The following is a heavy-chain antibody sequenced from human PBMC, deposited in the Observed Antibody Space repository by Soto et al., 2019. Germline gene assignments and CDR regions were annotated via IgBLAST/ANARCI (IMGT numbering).Heavy chain of an antibody. CDR2: PRQNTTGYTT. V-gene: IGHV3-72*01. CDR3: ARVLERGAADF. D-gene: IGHD1-26*01. J-gene: IGHJ4*02. Sequence: EVQLVASGGRLVQPGGSLRLTCAASGFIFTDHYMDWVRQAPGKGLEWVGRPRQNTTGYTTEYAASVKGRFTISRDDSKNTLYLQMHSLKSEDTAIYDCARVLERGAADFWGRGTLVTVSS. CDR1: GFIFTDHY.